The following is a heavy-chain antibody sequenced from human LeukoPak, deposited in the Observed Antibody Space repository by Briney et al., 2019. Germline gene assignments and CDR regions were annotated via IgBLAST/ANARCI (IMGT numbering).Heavy chain of an antibody. V-gene: IGHV3-30-3*01. CDR2: ISYDGGNK. D-gene: IGHD3-3*01. CDR3: ARGGSGLDY. CDR1: GFTFSSYA. J-gene: IGHJ4*02. Sequence: GGSLRLSCAASGFTFSSYAMHWVRQAPGKGLEWVAVISYDGGNKYYADSVKGRFTISRDNSKNTLYLQMNSLRAEDTAVYYCARGGSGLDYWGQGTLVTVSS.